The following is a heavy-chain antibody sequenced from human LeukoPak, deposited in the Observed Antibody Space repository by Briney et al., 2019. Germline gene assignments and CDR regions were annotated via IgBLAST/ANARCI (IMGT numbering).Heavy chain of an antibody. CDR1: GFTFSSYA. Sequence: PGGSLRLSCVGSGFTFSSYAMHWVRQAPGRGLAWVAIISLDGSNKYSADSMKGRFTISRDNSKNTLYLEMNNLSDEDTALYYCTRDQDYYDSRGYYGFDFWGHGTLVTVSS. CDR2: ISLDGSNK. J-gene: IGHJ4*01. CDR3: TRDQDYYDSRGYYGFDF. V-gene: IGHV3-30*04. D-gene: IGHD3-22*01.